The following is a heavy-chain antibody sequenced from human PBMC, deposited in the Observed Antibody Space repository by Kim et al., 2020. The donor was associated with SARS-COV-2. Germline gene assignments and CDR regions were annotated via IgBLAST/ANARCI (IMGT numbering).Heavy chain of an antibody. D-gene: IGHD4-17*01. V-gene: IGHV4-30-2*01. Sequence: LKSRVTISVDRSKNQFSLRLSSGTAADTAVYYCAREGRPDYGGNSDAFDIWGQGTMVTVSS. J-gene: IGHJ3*02. CDR3: AREGRPDYGGNSDAFDI.